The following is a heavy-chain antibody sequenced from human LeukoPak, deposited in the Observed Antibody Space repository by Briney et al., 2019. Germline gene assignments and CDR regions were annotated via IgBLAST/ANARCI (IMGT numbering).Heavy chain of an antibody. Sequence: GGSLRLSCAASGFTFNTYGMHWVRQAPGKGLEWVAVIWFDGINKYYADSVKDRFTISRDNSRNTLYLQMNSLRAEDTAVYYCAVCYSSSWYCPGYWGQGTLVTVSS. J-gene: IGHJ4*02. CDR2: IWFDGINK. CDR3: AVCYSSSWYCPGY. V-gene: IGHV3-33*01. D-gene: IGHD6-13*01. CDR1: GFTFNTYG.